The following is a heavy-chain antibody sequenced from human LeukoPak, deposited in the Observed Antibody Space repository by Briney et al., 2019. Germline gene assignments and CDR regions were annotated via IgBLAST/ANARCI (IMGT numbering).Heavy chain of an antibody. CDR2: IYYSGST. V-gene: IGHV4-59*01. CDR1: GGSISSYY. Sequence: SETLSLTCTVSGGSISSYYWSWIRQPPGKGLEWIGYIYYSGSTNYNPSLKSRATISVDTSKNQFSLKLSSVTAADTAVYYCARDRGATGYWGQGTLVTVSS. D-gene: IGHD1-26*01. J-gene: IGHJ4*02. CDR3: ARDRGATGY.